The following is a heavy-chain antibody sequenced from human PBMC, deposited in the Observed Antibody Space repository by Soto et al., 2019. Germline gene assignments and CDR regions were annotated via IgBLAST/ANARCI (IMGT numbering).Heavy chain of an antibody. CDR3: AKAKNDYNWDNRPPFDY. CDR1: GFIFKAYG. Sequence: QVHLVQSGGGVVQPGKSLRLSCEASGFIFKAYGMHWVRQGPGKGLEWLANIWNDGSNEYYADSVKGRFTISRDNAKNTLYLQMNSLRADDTAIYYCAKAKNDYNWDNRPPFDYWGQGTLVTVSS. J-gene: IGHJ4*02. V-gene: IGHV3-33*06. CDR2: IWNDGSNE. D-gene: IGHD1-20*01.